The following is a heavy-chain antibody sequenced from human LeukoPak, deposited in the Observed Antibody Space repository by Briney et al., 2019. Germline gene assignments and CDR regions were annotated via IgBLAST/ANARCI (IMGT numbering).Heavy chain of an antibody. D-gene: IGHD4-17*01. CDR3: ASTTGDY. V-gene: IGHV4-59*08. Sequence: PETLSLTCTVSGGSISSNYWSWIRQPPGKGLEWIGYIYDIGRTNDNPSLKSRVTISVDTSKNQFSLKLSSVTAADTAVYYCASTTGDYWGQGTLVTVSS. CDR2: IYDIGRT. CDR1: GGSISSNY. J-gene: IGHJ4*02.